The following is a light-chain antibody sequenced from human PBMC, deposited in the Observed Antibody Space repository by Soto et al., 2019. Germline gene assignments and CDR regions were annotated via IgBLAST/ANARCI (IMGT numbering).Light chain of an antibody. CDR3: QQRDSWPPT. V-gene: IGKV3-11*01. Sequence: ENVLTQSPATLSLSPGEGATLSCRASESVGSDLAWYQQKPGQPPRLLIYDVSGRATGVPARFSGSGSGTDFTLTISSLEPEDFAVYYCQQRDSWPPTFGGGTKVEIK. CDR2: DVS. CDR1: ESVGSD. J-gene: IGKJ4*01.